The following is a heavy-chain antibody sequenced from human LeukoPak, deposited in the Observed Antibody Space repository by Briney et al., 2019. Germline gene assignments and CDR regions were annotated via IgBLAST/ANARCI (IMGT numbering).Heavy chain of an antibody. CDR3: ARDNSVRDEAWWFNP. Sequence: SVKVSCKASGGTFSSYAISWVRQAPGQGLEWMGGIIPIFGTANYAQKFQGRVTLTWDMSTSTDYLELSSLRSEDTAVYYCARDNSVRDEAWWFNPWGQGTLVTVSS. J-gene: IGHJ5*02. V-gene: IGHV1-69*06. CDR1: GGTFSSYA. CDR2: IIPIFGTA. D-gene: IGHD5-24*01.